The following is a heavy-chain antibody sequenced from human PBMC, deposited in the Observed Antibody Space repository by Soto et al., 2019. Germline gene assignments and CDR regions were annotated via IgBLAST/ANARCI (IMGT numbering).Heavy chain of an antibody. D-gene: IGHD1-26*01. CDR3: ARSGTAGWFDP. Sequence: SGPTLVNPTQTLTLTCTFSGFSLSTSGMFVNWIRQPPGKALEWLARIDWDDDKYYRTSLKTRLTISKDTSKNQVVLTMTNMDPVDTGTYYCARSGTAGWFDPWGQGTLVTVSS. J-gene: IGHJ5*02. CDR1: GFSLSTSGMF. V-gene: IGHV2-70*11. CDR2: IDWDDDK.